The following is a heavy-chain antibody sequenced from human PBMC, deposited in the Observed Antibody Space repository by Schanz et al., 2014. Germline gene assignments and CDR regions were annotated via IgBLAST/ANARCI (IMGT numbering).Heavy chain of an antibody. J-gene: IGHJ2*01. CDR1: GYTFTDYG. CDR2: IRPDNGHT. CDR3: VRVPSRDVSFDL. Sequence: GPGVKEPGASVKVSCKASGYTFTDYGLSWVRQAPGQGLEWLGWIRPDNGHTTYSQKVRDRVIFTTDTSANTAYMELRSLRSDDTAHYYCVRVPSRDVSFDLWGRGTLVTVSS. D-gene: IGHD3-16*01. V-gene: IGHV1-18*01.